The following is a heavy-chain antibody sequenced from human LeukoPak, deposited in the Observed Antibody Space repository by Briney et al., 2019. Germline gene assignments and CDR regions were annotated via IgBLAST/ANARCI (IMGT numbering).Heavy chain of an antibody. CDR3: AKIPGIRFFDY. D-gene: IGHD3-10*01. CDR2: ISGSGGRT. Sequence: GGSLRLSCAASGFTFSSNAMSWVRQAPGKGLEWVSAISGSGGRTYYADSVKGRFTISRDNSKNTLYLQMNSLRAEDTAVYYCAKIPGIRFFDYWGQGTLVTVSS. J-gene: IGHJ4*02. V-gene: IGHV3-23*01. CDR1: GFTFSSNA.